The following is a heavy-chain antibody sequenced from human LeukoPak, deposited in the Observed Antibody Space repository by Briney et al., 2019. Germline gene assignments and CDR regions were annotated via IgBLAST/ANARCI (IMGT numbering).Heavy chain of an antibody. CDR3: ARDGTARYSYYYYMDV. Sequence: ASVKVSCKASGYTFTGYYMHWVRQAPGQGLEWMGWINPNSGGTNYAQKFQGRVTMTRDTSISTAYMELSRLRSDDTAVYYCARDGTARYSYYYYMDVWGKGTTVTVSS. CDR1: GYTFTGYY. D-gene: IGHD5-18*01. CDR2: INPNSGGT. V-gene: IGHV1-2*02. J-gene: IGHJ6*03.